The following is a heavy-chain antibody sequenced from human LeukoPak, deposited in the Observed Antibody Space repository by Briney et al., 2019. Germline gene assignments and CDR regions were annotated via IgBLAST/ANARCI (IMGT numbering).Heavy chain of an antibody. V-gene: IGHV3-30-3*01. CDR2: ISYDGSNK. D-gene: IGHD3-10*01. J-gene: IGHJ4*02. Sequence: GRSLRLSCAASGFTFSSYAMHWVRQAPGKGLGWVAVISYDGSNKYYADSVKGRFTISRDNSKNTLYLQMNSLRAEDTAVYYCANGDHSYGSGCSKTFDYWGQGTLVTVSS. CDR1: GFTFSSYA. CDR3: ANGDHSYGSGCSKTFDY.